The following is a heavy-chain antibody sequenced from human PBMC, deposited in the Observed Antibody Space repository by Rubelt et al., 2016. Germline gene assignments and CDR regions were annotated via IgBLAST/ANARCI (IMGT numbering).Heavy chain of an antibody. CDR1: GLTFSSSA. D-gene: IGHD5-12*01. CDR2: ISYDGSNK. V-gene: IGHV3-30*04. Sequence: GLTFSSSAMHWVRQAPDKGLEWLAVISYDGSNKYYADSVKGRFTISRDNSKNTLYLQMNSLRAEDTAVYYCARDRWADIVATMELYFDYWGQGTLVTVSS. CDR3: ARDRWADIVATMELYFDY. J-gene: IGHJ4*02.